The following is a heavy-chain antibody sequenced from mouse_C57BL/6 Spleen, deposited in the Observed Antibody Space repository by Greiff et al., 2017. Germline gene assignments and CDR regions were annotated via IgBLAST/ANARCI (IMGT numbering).Heavy chain of an antibody. CDR1: GYTFTSYT. CDR2: INPSSGYT. V-gene: IGHV1-4*01. D-gene: IGHD2-2*01. J-gene: IGHJ2*01. Sequence: QVQLQQPGAELARPGASVKMSCKASGYTFTSYTMHWVKQRPGQGLEWIGYINPSSGYTKYNQKFKDKATLTADKSSSTAYMQLSSLTSEDSAVYYCARRGVTTTFDYWGQGTTLTVSS. CDR3: ARRGVTTTFDY.